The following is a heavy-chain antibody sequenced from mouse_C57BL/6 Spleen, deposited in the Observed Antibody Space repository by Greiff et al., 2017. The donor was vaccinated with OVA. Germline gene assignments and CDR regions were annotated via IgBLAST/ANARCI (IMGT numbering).Heavy chain of an antibody. CDR3: ARLYGNYADYYAMDY. CDR2: ISSGGSYT. V-gene: IGHV5-6*01. Sequence: EVQLQESGGDLVKPGGSLKLSCAASGFTFSSYGMSWVRQTPDKRLEWVATISSGGSYTYYPDSVKGRFTISRDNAKNTLYLQMSSLKSEDTAMYYCARLYGNYADYYAMDYWGQGTSVTVSS. CDR1: GFTFSSYG. J-gene: IGHJ4*01. D-gene: IGHD2-1*01.